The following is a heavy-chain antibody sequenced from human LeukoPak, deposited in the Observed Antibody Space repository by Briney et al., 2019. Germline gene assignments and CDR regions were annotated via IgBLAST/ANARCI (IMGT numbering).Heavy chain of an antibody. CDR3: AKDRLYNWNDGNWFDP. Sequence: GRSLRLSCAASGFTFDDYAMHWVRQAPGKGLEWVSGISWNSGSIGYADSVKGRFTISRDNAKNSLYLQMNSLRAEDTALCYCAKDRLYNWNDGNWFDPWGQGTLVTVSS. CDR2: ISWNSGSI. CDR1: GFTFDDYA. J-gene: IGHJ5*02. V-gene: IGHV3-9*01. D-gene: IGHD1-1*01.